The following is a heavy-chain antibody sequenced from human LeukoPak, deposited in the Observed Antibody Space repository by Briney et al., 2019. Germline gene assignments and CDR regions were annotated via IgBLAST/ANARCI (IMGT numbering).Heavy chain of an antibody. D-gene: IGHD4-11*01. CDR3: ATYSILNAREFRY. CDR2: IKTDGSEK. J-gene: IGHJ1*01. V-gene: IGHV3-7*01. CDR1: GSTFSNYW. Sequence: GGSLRLSCEGSGSTFSNYWMGWVRQAPGKGLQWVANIKTDGSEKYYVDSVKGRFTISRDNAKNSVYLQMNSLGADDTAVYYCATYSILNAREFRYWGQGTLVTVTS.